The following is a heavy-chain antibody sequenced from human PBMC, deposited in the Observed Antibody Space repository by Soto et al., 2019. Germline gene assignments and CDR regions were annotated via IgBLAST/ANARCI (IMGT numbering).Heavy chain of an antibody. CDR3: ARHGMYYYDSSGYYFDY. D-gene: IGHD3-22*01. CDR2: IYYSGST. CDR1: GGSISSSSYY. V-gene: IGHV4-39*01. J-gene: IGHJ4*02. Sequence: SETLSLTCTVSGGSISSSSYYWGWIRQPPGKGLEWIGSIYYSGSTYYNPSLKSRVTISVDTSKNQFSLKLSSVTAADTAVYYCARHGMYYYDSSGYYFDYWGQGTLVTVSS.